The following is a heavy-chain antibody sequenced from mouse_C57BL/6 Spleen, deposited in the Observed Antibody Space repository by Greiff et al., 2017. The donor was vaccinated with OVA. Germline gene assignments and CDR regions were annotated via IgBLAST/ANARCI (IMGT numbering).Heavy chain of an antibody. Sequence: VQLQQSGAELVRPGASVTLSCKASGYTFTDYEMHWVKQTPVHGLEWIGAIDPETGGTAYNQKFKGKAILTADKSSSTAYMELRSLTSEDSAVYYCTRGRGGYDGGVDWGQGTTLTVSS. CDR2: IDPETGGT. CDR3: TRGRGGYDGGVD. CDR1: GYTFTDYE. V-gene: IGHV1-15*01. D-gene: IGHD2-2*01. J-gene: IGHJ2*01.